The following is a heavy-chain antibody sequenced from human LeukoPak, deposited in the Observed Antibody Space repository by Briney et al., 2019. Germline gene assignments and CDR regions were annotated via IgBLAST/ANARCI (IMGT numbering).Heavy chain of an antibody. CDR3: ARDPNGDYIGAFDM. Sequence: GTSLRLSCAASGFTFSSYGMHWVRQAPGKGLEWVAVIWYDGSEKYYADSVKGRFTISRDNSKYTLFLQMNSLRAEDTAVYYCARDPNGDYIGAFDMWGPGTMVTVSS. D-gene: IGHD4-17*01. CDR2: IWYDGSEK. V-gene: IGHV3-33*01. J-gene: IGHJ3*02. CDR1: GFTFSSYG.